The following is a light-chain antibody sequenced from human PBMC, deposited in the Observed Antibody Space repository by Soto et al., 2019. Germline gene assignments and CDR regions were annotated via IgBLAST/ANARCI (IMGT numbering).Light chain of an antibody. J-gene: IGKJ2*01. CDR1: QSVSSY. Sequence: EIVLTQSPATLSLSPGARATLSCRASQSVSSYLAWYQQKPGQAPRLLIYDASNMATGIPARFSGSGSGTDFTRTISSLEPEDFAVYYCQQRSNWPPYTFGQGTKLEIK. V-gene: IGKV3-11*01. CDR3: QQRSNWPPYT. CDR2: DAS.